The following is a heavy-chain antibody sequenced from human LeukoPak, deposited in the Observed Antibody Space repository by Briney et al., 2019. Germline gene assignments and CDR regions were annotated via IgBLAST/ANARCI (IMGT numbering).Heavy chain of an antibody. J-gene: IGHJ4*02. Sequence: GGSLRLSCAASGFTVRSNYMSWAPPAPGERGEWVSVIYSGGSTYYADSMKGRFTISRDNSKNTLYLQMNSVRAEDAAVYYCARLNYGSGSYFDYWGQGTLVTVSS. CDR1: GFTVRSNY. V-gene: IGHV3-53*01. CDR3: ARLNYGSGSYFDY. D-gene: IGHD3-10*01. CDR2: IYSGGST.